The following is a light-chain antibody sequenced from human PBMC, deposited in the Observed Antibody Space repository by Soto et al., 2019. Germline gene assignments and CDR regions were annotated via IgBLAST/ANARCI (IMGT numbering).Light chain of an antibody. CDR3: QQSYSTLTWT. J-gene: IGKJ1*01. CDR1: QSISSY. Sequence: DIQMTQSPSSLSASVGDRVTITCRASQSISSYLNWYQQKPGKAPKLLIYAASSLQSGVPSRFSGSGSGTDFTLTISNLQPEDFATYYCQQSYSTLTWTLGQGTKVDIK. CDR2: AAS. V-gene: IGKV1-39*01.